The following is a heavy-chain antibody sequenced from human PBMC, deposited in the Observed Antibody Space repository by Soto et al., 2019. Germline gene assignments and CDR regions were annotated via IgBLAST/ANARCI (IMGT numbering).Heavy chain of an antibody. Sequence: PSETLSLTCTVSGGSVSSGSYYWSWIRQPPGKGLEWIGYIYYSGSTNYNPSLKSRVTISVDTSKNQFSLKLSSVTAADTAVYYCARDHYRITIFGVPHQYYGMDVWGQGTTVTVSS. CDR1: GGSVSSGSYY. D-gene: IGHD3-3*01. V-gene: IGHV4-61*01. J-gene: IGHJ6*02. CDR2: IYYSGST. CDR3: ARDHYRITIFGVPHQYYGMDV.